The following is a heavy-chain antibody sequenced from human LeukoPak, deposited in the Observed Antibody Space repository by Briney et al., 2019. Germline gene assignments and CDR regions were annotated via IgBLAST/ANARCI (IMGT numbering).Heavy chain of an antibody. D-gene: IGHD3-22*01. V-gene: IGHV1-2*02. Sequence: ASVKVSCKASGYTFTGYYMHWVRQAPGQGLEWMGWINPNSGGTNYAQKFQGGVTMTRDTSISTAYMELSRLRSDDTAVYYCARDRRDSSGYWDFDYWGQGTLVTVSS. CDR1: GYTFTGYY. CDR2: INPNSGGT. CDR3: ARDRRDSSGYWDFDY. J-gene: IGHJ4*02.